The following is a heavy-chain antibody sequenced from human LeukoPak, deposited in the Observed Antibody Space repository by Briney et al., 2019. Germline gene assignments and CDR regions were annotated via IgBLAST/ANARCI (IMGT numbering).Heavy chain of an antibody. V-gene: IGHV1-69*05. CDR1: GGTFSSYA. Sequence: SVKVSCKASGGTFSSYAISWVRQAPGQGLEWMGRIIPIFGTANYAQKFQGRVTITTDESTSTAYMELSSLRSEDSAVYYCARDGPYRRDGYNFIAFDIWGQGTMVTVSS. J-gene: IGHJ3*02. CDR3: ARDGPYRRDGYNFIAFDI. CDR2: IIPIFGTA. D-gene: IGHD5-24*01.